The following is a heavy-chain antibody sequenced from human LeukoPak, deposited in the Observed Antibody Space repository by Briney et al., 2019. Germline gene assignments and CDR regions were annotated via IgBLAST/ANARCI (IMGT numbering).Heavy chain of an antibody. J-gene: IGHJ4*02. Sequence: ASVKVSCKASGYTFTGYYMHWVRQAPGQGLEWMGWINPNSGGTNYAQKFQGWVTMTRDTSISTAYMELSRLRSDDTAVYYCARALYGYDSSGYYYTSWGQGTLVTVSS. V-gene: IGHV1-2*04. CDR2: INPNSGGT. CDR3: ARALYGYDSSGYYYTS. CDR1: GYTFTGYY. D-gene: IGHD3-22*01.